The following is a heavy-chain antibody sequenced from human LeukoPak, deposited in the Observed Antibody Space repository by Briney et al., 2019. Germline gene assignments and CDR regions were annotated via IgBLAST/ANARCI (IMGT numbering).Heavy chain of an antibody. V-gene: IGHV3-30-3*01. CDR1: RFTFRGCS. CDR3: SRNPMTKYYFDY. D-gene: IGHD4-17*01. J-gene: IGHJ4*02. CDR2: VSFDGSEA. Sequence: GGSLRLSCAGSRFTFRGCSVHWVRQASGKGLEWVAFVSFDGSEAYYADSVKGRFIISRDNSKNTLYLQMNSLRPEDTAVYFCSRNPMTKYYFDYWGQGTLVTVSS.